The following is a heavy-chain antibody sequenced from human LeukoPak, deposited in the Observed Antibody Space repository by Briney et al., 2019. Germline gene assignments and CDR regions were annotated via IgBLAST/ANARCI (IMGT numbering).Heavy chain of an antibody. V-gene: IGHV3-23*01. CDR1: GFTFSSYA. Sequence: GGSLRLSCAASGFTFSSYAMSWVRQAPGKGLEWVSGIIDSGESTYYANFAKGRFTISRDNSNNTLYLQMNSLRAEDTAVYYCAKLEGQELHNYYVAVCGKGTTVAVSS. J-gene: IGHJ6*03. CDR3: AKLEGQELHNYYVAV. CDR2: IIDSGEST. D-gene: IGHD1-26*01.